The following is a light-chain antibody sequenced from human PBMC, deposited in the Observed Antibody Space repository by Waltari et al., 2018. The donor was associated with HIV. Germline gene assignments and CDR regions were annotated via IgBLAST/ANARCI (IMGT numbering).Light chain of an antibody. CDR1: ALPKQY. CDR3: YETDSSDWV. J-gene: IGLJ3*02. CDR2: EDS. V-gene: IGLV3-10*01. Sequence: SYELTQPPSVSVSPGQTARITCPGDALPKQYAYWYQQKSGQAPVLVNYEDSKRPTGILESFSGCSTGKMATLTSSGAQVEDDADYNCYETDSSDWVFGGGTRLTVL.